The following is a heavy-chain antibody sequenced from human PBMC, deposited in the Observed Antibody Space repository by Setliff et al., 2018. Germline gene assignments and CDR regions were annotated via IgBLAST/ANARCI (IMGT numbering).Heavy chain of an antibody. CDR2: IYYSGST. J-gene: IGHJ6*02. CDR3: ARDLGSGSYYYYYGMDV. Sequence: PSETLSLTCTVSGGSISSYYWSWIRQPPGKGLEWIGYIYYSGSTNYNPSLKGRVTISVDTSKNQFSLKLSSVTAADTAVYYCARDLGSGSYYYYYGMDVWGQGTTVTVSS. CDR1: GGSISSYY. D-gene: IGHD1-26*01. V-gene: IGHV4-59*01.